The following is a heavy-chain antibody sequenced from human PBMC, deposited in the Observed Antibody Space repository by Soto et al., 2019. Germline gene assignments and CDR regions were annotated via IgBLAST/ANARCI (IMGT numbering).Heavy chain of an antibody. D-gene: IGHD3-22*01. J-gene: IGHJ3*02. CDR3: AREGYYYDSSGYWHDAFDI. Sequence: PSETLSLTCTVSGGSISSYYWSWIRQPPGKGLEWIGYIYYSGSTNYNPSLKSRVTISVDTSKNQFSLKLSSVTAADTAVYYCAREGYYYDSSGYWHDAFDIWGQGTMVTVS. CDR2: IYYSGST. V-gene: IGHV4-59*12. CDR1: GGSISSYY.